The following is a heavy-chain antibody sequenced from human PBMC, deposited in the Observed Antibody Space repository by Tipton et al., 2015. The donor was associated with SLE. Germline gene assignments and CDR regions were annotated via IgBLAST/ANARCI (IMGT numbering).Heavy chain of an antibody. D-gene: IGHD1-26*01. CDR2: IYYSGST. CDR3: SRPDVVGATDY. Sequence: TLSLTCTVSGGSVGSRPYYWGWIRQPPGKGREWIGNIYYSGSTYYNPSLKSRLSISVDTSKNQFSVNLYSVTAADTAVYYCSRPDVVGATDYWGQGILVIVSS. V-gene: IGHV4-39*07. CDR1: GGSVGSRPYY. J-gene: IGHJ4*02.